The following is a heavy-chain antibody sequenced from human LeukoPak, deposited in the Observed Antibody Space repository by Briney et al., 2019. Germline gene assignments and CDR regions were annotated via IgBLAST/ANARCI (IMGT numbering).Heavy chain of an antibody. CDR2: ISDTGTA. V-gene: IGHV4-59*01. Sequence: PSETLSLTCTVSGSSISSYYWSWIRQPPGKGLEWIAYISDTGTANYNPSLKSRVTISVDSSRNQFSLKVRSVTAADTAVYYCARGARLRLFDYWGQGTLLTVSS. CDR1: GSSISSYY. D-gene: IGHD5-12*01. J-gene: IGHJ4*02. CDR3: ARGARLRLFDY.